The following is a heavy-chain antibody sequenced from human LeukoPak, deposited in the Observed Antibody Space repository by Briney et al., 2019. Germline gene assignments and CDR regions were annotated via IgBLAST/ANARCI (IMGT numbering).Heavy chain of an antibody. D-gene: IGHD1-26*01. CDR2: IIPILGIA. CDR3: ARGILGSPDDY. J-gene: IGHJ4*02. Sequence: SVKVSCKASGGAFSSYAISWVRQAPGQGLEWMGRIIPILGIANYAQKFQGRVTITADKSTSTAYMELSSLRSEDTAVYYCARGILGSPDDYWGQGTLVTVSS. CDR1: GGAFSSYA. V-gene: IGHV1-69*04.